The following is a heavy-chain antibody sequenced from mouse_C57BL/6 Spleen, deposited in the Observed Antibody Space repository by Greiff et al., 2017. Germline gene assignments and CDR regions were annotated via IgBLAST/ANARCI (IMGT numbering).Heavy chain of an antibody. CDR2: INPNNGGT. CDR3: ARDGSSFYYAMDY. D-gene: IGHD1-1*01. Sequence: EVKLVESGPELVKPGASVKMSCKASGYTFTDYNMHWVKQSHGKSLEWIGYINPNNGGTSYNQKFKGKATLTVNKSSSTAYMELRSLTSEDSAVYYCARDGSSFYYAMDYWGQGTSVTVSS. V-gene: IGHV1-22*01. J-gene: IGHJ4*01. CDR1: GYTFTDYN.